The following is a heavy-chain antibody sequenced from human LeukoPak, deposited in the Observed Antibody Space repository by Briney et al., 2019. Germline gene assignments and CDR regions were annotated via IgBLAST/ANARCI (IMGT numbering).Heavy chain of an antibody. CDR3: ARGGNNYYGSGSYSPLPFDY. V-gene: IGHV4-30-2*01. D-gene: IGHD3-10*01. J-gene: IGHJ4*02. CDR1: GGSISSGGYS. Sequence: SETLSLTCAVSGGSISSGGYSWRWLRQPPGKGLEWIGYIYHSGSTYYNPSLKSRVTISVDRSKNQFSLKLSSVTAADTAVYYCARGGNNYYGSGSYSPLPFDYWGQGTLVTVSS. CDR2: IYHSGST.